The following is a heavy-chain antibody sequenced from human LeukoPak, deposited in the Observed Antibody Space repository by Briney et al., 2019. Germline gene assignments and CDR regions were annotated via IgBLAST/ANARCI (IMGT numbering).Heavy chain of an antibody. CDR2: IYYSGST. CDR1: GGSISSSSYY. CDR3: ARGPDTHRRHWFDP. V-gene: IGHV4-39*01. D-gene: IGHD1-14*01. Sequence: SETLSLTCTVSGGSISSSSYYWGWIRQPPGKGLEWIGSIYYSGSTYYNPSLKSRVTISVDTSKNQFSLKLSSVTAADTAVYYCARGPDTHRRHWFDPWGQGTLVTVSS. J-gene: IGHJ5*02.